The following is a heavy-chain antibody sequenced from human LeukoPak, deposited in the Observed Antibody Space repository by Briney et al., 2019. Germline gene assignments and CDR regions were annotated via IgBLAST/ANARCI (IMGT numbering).Heavy chain of an antibody. Sequence: SETLSVTCTVPGGSISSYYWSWIRQPPGKGLWWIGYIYYSGSTHYNPSLKSRVTISVDTSKKQFSLKLSSVTAADTAVYYCARTTILLGGVWFDPWGQGTLVTVSS. J-gene: IGHJ5*02. CDR2: IYYSGST. CDR1: GGSISSYY. V-gene: IGHV4-59*01. CDR3: ARTTILLGGVWFDP. D-gene: IGHD1-26*01.